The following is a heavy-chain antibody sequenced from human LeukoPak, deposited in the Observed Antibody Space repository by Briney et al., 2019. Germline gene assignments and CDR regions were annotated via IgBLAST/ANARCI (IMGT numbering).Heavy chain of an antibody. CDR1: GYTFTGYY. V-gene: IGHV1-2*02. CDR2: INPNSGGT. Sequence: ASEKVSCKASGYTFTGYYMHWVRQAPGQGLEWMGWINPNSGGTNYAQKFQGRVTMTRDTSISTAYMELSRLRSDDTAVYYCARGGGRDYDILTGLYYYYGMDVWGQGTTVTVSS. J-gene: IGHJ6*02. CDR3: ARGGGRDYDILTGLYYYYGMDV. D-gene: IGHD3-9*01.